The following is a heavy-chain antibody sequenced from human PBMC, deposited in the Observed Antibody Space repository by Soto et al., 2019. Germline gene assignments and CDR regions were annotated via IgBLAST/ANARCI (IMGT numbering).Heavy chain of an antibody. CDR2: ISAYNGNT. Sequence: ASVKVSCKASGYTFTSYGISWVRQAPGRGLEWMGWISAYNGNTNYAQKLQGRVTMTTDTSTSTAYMELRSLRSGDTAVYYCARLACSSTSCYTHNAFDIWGQGTMVTVS. CDR3: ARLACSSTSCYTHNAFDI. D-gene: IGHD2-2*02. V-gene: IGHV1-18*01. J-gene: IGHJ3*02. CDR1: GYTFTSYG.